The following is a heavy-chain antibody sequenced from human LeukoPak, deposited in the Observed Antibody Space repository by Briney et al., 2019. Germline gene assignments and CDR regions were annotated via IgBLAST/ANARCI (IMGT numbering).Heavy chain of an antibody. J-gene: IGHJ3*02. CDR3: ARGPRYYDILTGYYNVGNAFDI. V-gene: IGHV4-34*01. CDR1: GGSFSGYY. CDR2: INHSGST. D-gene: IGHD3-9*01. Sequence: PSETLSLTCAVYGGSFSGYYWSWIRQAPGKGLEWIGEINHSGSTNYNPSLKSRVTISVDTSKNQFSLKLSSVTAADTAVYYCARGPRYYDILTGYYNVGNAFDIWGQGTMVTVSS.